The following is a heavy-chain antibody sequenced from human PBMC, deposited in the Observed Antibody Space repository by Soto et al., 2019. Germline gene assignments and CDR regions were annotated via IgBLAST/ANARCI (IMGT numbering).Heavy chain of an antibody. CDR1: GYTFTSYA. D-gene: IGHD2-15*01. CDR2: INAGNGNT. J-gene: IGHJ6*02. Sequence: QVQLVQSGAEMKKPGASVKVSCKASGYTFTSYAMHWVRQAPGQRLEWMGWINAGNGNTKYSQKFQGRVTITRDTSASTAYMELSSLRSEDTAVYYCAIGYCSGGSCRNYYYYGMDVWGQGTTVTVSS. CDR3: AIGYCSGGSCRNYYYYGMDV. V-gene: IGHV1-3*01.